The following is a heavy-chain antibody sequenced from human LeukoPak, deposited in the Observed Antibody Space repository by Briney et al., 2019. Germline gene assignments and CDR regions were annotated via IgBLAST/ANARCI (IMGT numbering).Heavy chain of an antibody. V-gene: IGHV3-21*01. CDR1: GFTFSSYS. CDR3: ARDFVAAAGRYDY. D-gene: IGHD6-13*01. CDR2: ISSSSSYI. J-gene: IGHJ4*02. Sequence: GGSLRLSCAASGFTFSSYSMNWVRQAPGKGLEWVSSISSSSSYIYYADSVKGRFTISRDNAKNSLYLQMNSLRAEDTAVYYCARDFVAAAGRYDYWGQGTLVTVSS.